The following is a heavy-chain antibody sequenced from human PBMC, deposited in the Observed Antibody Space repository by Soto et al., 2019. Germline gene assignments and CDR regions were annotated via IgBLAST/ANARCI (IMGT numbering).Heavy chain of an antibody. V-gene: IGHV3-11*05. CDR1: GFTFSDHY. J-gene: IGHJ4*02. CDR2: ISTSSSYT. CDR3: ARLRLTGYFDY. Sequence: QVQLVESGGGLVKPGGSLRLSCVASGFTFSDHYMTWIRQAPGKGLEWLSYISTSSSYTNYADSVKGRFTISRDNAMNSLYLLMNSLRAEDTAVYYCARLRLTGYFDYWGQGTLVTVSS.